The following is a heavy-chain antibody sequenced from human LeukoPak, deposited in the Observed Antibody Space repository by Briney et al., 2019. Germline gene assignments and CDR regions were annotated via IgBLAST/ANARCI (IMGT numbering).Heavy chain of an antibody. Sequence: GGSLRLSCAASGFTFSSYWMSWVRQAPGKGLEWVAVISYDGSNKYYADSVKGRFTISRDNSKNTLYLQMNSLRAEDTAVYYCARDRRDYGDYGAASGSGLDYWGQGTLVTVSS. CDR3: ARDRRDYGDYGAASGSGLDY. V-gene: IGHV3-30-3*01. J-gene: IGHJ4*02. CDR1: GFTFSSYW. CDR2: ISYDGSNK. D-gene: IGHD4-17*01.